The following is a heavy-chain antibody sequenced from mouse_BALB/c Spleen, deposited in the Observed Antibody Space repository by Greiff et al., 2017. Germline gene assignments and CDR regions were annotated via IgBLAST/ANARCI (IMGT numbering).Heavy chain of an antibody. J-gene: IGHJ3*01. CDR3: ARGAVITTSFAY. V-gene: IGHV1S81*02. CDR1: GYTFTSYW. D-gene: IGHD2-4*01. Sequence: LQQPGAELVKPGASVKLSCKASGYTFTSYWMHWVKQRPGQGLEWIGEINPSNGRTNYNEKFKSKATLTVDKSSSTAYMQLSSLTSEDSAVYYCARGAVITTSFAYWGQGTLVTVSA. CDR2: INPSNGRT.